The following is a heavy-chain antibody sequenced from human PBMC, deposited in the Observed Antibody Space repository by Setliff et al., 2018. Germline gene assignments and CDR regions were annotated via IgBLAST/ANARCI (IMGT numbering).Heavy chain of an antibody. V-gene: IGHV1-46*01. CDR3: ARAGVAAADRKGLLEY. CDR2: INPGGGSA. Sequence: PSVKVSCKASGYTFSSSGIGWVRQAPGQGLEWMGIINPGGGSASILQKFQGRVTMTSDTSTSTVYMEVTGLTSEDTAVYYCARAGVAAADRKGLLEYWGQGTLVTVPQ. J-gene: IGHJ4*02. CDR1: GYTFSSSG. D-gene: IGHD6-13*01.